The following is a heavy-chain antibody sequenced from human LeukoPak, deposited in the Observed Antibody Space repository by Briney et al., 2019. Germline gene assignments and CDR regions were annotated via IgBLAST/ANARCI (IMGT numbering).Heavy chain of an antibody. CDR1: GYTFTNYY. D-gene: IGHD6-19*01. CDR2: LTPHGSST. Sequence: ASVKVSCKASGYTFTNYYIHWVRQAPGQGLEWMGILTPHGSSTTYAHKFQGRVTMTRDTSTSTVYMELSSLRSEDTAVYYCARGIAVAGRGYDYWGQGTLVTVSS. CDR3: ARGIAVAGRGYDY. J-gene: IGHJ4*02. V-gene: IGHV1-46*01.